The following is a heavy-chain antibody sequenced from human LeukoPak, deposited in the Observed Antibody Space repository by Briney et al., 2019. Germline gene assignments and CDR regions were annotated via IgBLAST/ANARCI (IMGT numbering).Heavy chain of an antibody. V-gene: IGHV3-33*01. Sequence: GGSLRLSCGVSGVSLSSHGMHWVRQAPGKGLEWVAVAYGDGSSQYYADSVKGRFSISKDISKNTLSLQMNSLRAEDTAVYSCATGGNFYYSHWGQGTLVTVSS. D-gene: IGHD4-11*01. CDR3: ATGGNFYYSH. CDR1: GVSLSSHG. J-gene: IGHJ1*01. CDR2: AYGDGSSQ.